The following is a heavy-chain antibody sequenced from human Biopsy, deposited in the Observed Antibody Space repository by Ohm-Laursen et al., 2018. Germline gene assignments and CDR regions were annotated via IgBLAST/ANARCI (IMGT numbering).Heavy chain of an antibody. CDR1: GGSFSGTY. V-gene: IGHV4-34*01. Sequence: GSLSLTCAVSGGSFSGTYWSWIRQTPGKGLEWIGEINHSGSTKYNPSFESRVTISVDTSKNQFSLNLFSVTAADAARYFCARGEYYAYWSGARKLNYFDYWGQGTLVIVSS. CDR3: ARGEYYAYWSGARKLNYFDY. CDR2: INHSGST. D-gene: IGHD3-3*01. J-gene: IGHJ4*02.